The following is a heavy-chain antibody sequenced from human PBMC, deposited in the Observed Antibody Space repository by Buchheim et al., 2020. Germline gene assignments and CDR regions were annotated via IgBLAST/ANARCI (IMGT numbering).Heavy chain of an antibody. J-gene: IGHJ6*02. CDR2: IIPIFGTA. CDR1: GGTFSSYA. CDR3: ARGLKAVVPAAMSYYYYGMDV. D-gene: IGHD2-2*01. Sequence: QVQLVQSGAEVKKPGSSVKVSCKASGGTFSSYAISWVRQAPGQGLEWMGGIIPIFGTANYAQKFQGRVTMTRDTSTSTVYMELSSLRSEDTAVYYCARGLKAVVPAAMSYYYYGMDVWGQGTT. V-gene: IGHV1-69*06.